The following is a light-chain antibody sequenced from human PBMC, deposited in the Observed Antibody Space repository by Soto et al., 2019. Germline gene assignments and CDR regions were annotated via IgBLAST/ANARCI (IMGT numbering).Light chain of an antibody. CDR1: QSISIY. CDR2: ESS. J-gene: IGKJ1*01. V-gene: IGKV1-39*01. CDR3: QQSLTTPPM. Sequence: DIQMTQSPSSLSASVGDRVSITCRASQSISIYLNWYQQKPGEAPKLLIYESSNLQSGVPSRFSGSRSGTDFTLTISSLQPEDFATYYCQQSLTTPPMFGQGTKAEIK.